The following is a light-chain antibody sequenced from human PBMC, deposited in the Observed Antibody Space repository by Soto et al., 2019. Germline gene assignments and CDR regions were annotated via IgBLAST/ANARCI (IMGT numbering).Light chain of an antibody. V-gene: IGKV1-5*03. CDR1: QTISSW. CDR3: QHYNSYSEA. Sequence: DIQMTQSPSTLSGSVGDRVTITCRASQTISSWLAWYQQKPGKAPKLLIYKASTLKSGVPSRFSGSGSGTEFTLTISSLQPDDFATYYCQHYNSYSEAFSQGTKGELK. CDR2: KAS. J-gene: IGKJ1*01.